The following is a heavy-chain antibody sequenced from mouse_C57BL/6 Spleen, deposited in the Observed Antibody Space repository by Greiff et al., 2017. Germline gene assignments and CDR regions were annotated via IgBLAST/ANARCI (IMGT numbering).Heavy chain of an antibody. CDR2: INPGSGGT. D-gene: IGHD2-3*01. CDR3: AAGWDGYYERGAY. Sequence: VQLVESGAELVRPGTSVKVSCKASGYAFTNYLIEWVKQRPGQGLEWIGVINPGSGGTNYNEKFKGKATLTADKSSSTAYMQLSSLTSEDSAVYFCAAGWDGYYERGAYWGQGTLVTVSA. V-gene: IGHV1-54*01. J-gene: IGHJ3*01. CDR1: GYAFTNYL.